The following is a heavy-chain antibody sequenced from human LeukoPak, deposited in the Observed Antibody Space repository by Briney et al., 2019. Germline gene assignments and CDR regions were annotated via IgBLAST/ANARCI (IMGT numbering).Heavy chain of an antibody. CDR3: ARPTGSDRHPFYFDS. V-gene: IGHV5-51*01. CDR2: IFPADSDT. D-gene: IGHD3-9*01. Sequence: GESLKISCKSSGYSFTSYWIGWVRQMPGKGLEWMGIIFPADSDTRYSPSFQGQVTISADKSISTAYLQWRSLKVSDTAMYYCARPTGSDRHPFYFDSWGQGTLVTVSS. J-gene: IGHJ4*02. CDR1: GYSFTSYW.